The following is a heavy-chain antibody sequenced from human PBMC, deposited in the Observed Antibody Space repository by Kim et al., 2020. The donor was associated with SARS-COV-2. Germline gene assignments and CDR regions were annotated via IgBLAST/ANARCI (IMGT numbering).Heavy chain of an antibody. V-gene: IGHV4-39*01. CDR3: ASRLHIDDPFDI. CDR2: IYYSGST. J-gene: IGHJ3*02. CDR1: GGSISSSSYY. D-gene: IGHD6-25*01. Sequence: SETLSLTCTVSGGSISSSSYYWGWIRQPPGKGLEWIGSIYYSGSTYYNPSLKSRVTISVDTSKNQFSLKLSSVTAAHTAVYYCASRLHIDDPFDIWGQGT.